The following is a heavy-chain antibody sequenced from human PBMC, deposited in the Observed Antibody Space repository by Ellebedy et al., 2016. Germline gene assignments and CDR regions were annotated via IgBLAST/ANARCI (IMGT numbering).Heavy chain of an antibody. V-gene: IGHV3-7*03. CDR2: IKPDGSAE. J-gene: IGHJ2*01. Sequence: GESLKISCAGSGFSFSDHSMDWVRQVPGKGLQWVANIKPDGSAEYYVASVKGRFTISRDNAKNSLHLQMNGLTADDTALYYCARETSYRSPPYYHFDFWGRGTLVTVSS. D-gene: IGHD6-19*01. CDR1: GFSFSDHS. CDR3: ARETSYRSPPYYHFDF.